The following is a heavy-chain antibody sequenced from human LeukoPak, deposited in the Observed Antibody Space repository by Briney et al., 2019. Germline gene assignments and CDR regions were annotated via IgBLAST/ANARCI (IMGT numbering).Heavy chain of an antibody. Sequence: GASVKVSCKASGYTFTSYDINWVRQATGQGLEWMGWMNPNSGNTGYAQKLQGRVTMTTDTSTSTAYMELRSLRSDDTAVYYCARDRGSGYYYGGDYWGQGTLVTVSS. CDR2: MNPNSGNT. CDR1: GYTFTSYD. V-gene: IGHV1-8*01. CDR3: ARDRGSGYYYGGDY. D-gene: IGHD3-22*01. J-gene: IGHJ4*02.